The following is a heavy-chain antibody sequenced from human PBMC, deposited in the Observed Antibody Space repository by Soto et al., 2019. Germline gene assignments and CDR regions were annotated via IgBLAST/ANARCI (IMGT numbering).Heavy chain of an antibody. CDR3: ARGTSWFGEFYYFDY. CDR1: GGSFSGYY. V-gene: IGHV4-34*01. Sequence: QAQLQQWGAGLLKPSETLSLTGAVYGGSFSGYYWSWIRQHPGKGLEWIGEINHSGSTNYNPSLKRRVTISVDTSKNQFSLKLSSVTAADTALYYCARGTSWFGEFYYFDYWGQGTLVTVSS. CDR2: INHSGST. D-gene: IGHD3-10*01. J-gene: IGHJ4*02.